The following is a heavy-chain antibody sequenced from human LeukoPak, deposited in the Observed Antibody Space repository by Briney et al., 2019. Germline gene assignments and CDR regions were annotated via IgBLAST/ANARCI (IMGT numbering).Heavy chain of an antibody. CDR2: IYSDGST. Sequence: GGSLRLSCAASGFDVSRYYMTWVRQPPGKGLEWVSVIYSDGSTYYADSVKGRFTISRDNSKNTVYLQMNRLRVEDTAVYSCMDTAVGWGQGALVTVSS. D-gene: IGHD5-18*01. V-gene: IGHV3-53*05. J-gene: IGHJ4*02. CDR3: MDTAVG. CDR1: GFDVSRYY.